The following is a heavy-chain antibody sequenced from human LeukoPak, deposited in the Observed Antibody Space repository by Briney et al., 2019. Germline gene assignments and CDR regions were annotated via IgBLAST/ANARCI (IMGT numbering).Heavy chain of an antibody. D-gene: IGHD2-15*01. CDR2: IYSGGST. J-gene: IGHJ6*02. CDR3: ARDGTCSGGSCYHYYYGMDV. Sequence: GGSLRLSCAASGLTFRSYAMSWVRQAPGKGLEWVSVIYSGGSTYYADSVKGRFTISRDNSKNTLYLQMNSLRAEDTAVYYCARDGTCSGGSCYHYYYGMDVWGQGTTVTVSS. V-gene: IGHV3-66*01. CDR1: GLTFRSYA.